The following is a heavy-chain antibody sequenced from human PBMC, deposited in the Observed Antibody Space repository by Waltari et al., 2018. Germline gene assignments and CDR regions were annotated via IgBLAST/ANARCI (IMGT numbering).Heavy chain of an antibody. CDR3: ARYGHYYYYMDV. D-gene: IGHD3-16*01. Sequence: QLQLQESGPGLVKPSETLSLTCTVSGGSISSSSYYWGWIREPPGKGLEWIGSIYYSGSTYYNPSLKSRVTISVDTSKNQFSLKLSSVTAADTAVYYCARYGHYYYYMDVWGKGTTVTVSS. CDR1: GGSISSSSYY. CDR2: IYYSGST. V-gene: IGHV4-39*01. J-gene: IGHJ6*03.